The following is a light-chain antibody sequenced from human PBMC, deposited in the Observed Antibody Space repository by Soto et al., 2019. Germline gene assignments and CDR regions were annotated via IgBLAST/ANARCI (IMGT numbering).Light chain of an antibody. Sequence: SYELTQPLSVSVPLGQTASITCGGNNIGTRNVHWYQQKPGQAPVLVVYRDSNRPSGIPERFSGSNSGNTATLTISRAQAGDDADYYCLVWDSSTAVFGGGTKLTVL. CDR2: RDS. CDR3: LVWDSSTAV. V-gene: IGLV3-9*01. CDR1: NIGTRN. J-gene: IGLJ3*02.